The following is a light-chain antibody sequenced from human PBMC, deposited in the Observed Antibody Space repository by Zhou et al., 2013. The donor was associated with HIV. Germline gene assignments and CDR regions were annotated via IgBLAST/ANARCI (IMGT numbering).Light chain of an antibody. CDR3: QQSYSTPWT. Sequence: DIQMTQSPSSLSASVGDRVTITCRASQSISSYLNWYQHKPGKAPKLLIYASSILQSAVPSRFSGSGSGTDFTLTISSLQPEDFATYFCQQSYSTPWTFGQGTKVEIK. CDR2: ASS. J-gene: IGKJ1*01. CDR1: QSISSY. V-gene: IGKV1-39*01.